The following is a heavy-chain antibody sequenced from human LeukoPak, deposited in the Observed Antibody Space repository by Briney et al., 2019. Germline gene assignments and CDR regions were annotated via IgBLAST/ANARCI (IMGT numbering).Heavy chain of an antibody. D-gene: IGHD5-12*01. CDR2: IKQDGSEK. J-gene: IGHJ4*02. CDR1: GFTFSTYW. CDR3: ARDRTVATIDY. Sequence: GGSLRLSCAASGFTFSTYWMSWVRQAPGKGLEWVANIKQDGSEKYCVDSVKGRFTISRDNAKNSLYLQMNSLRAEDTAVYYCARDRTVATIDYWGQGTLVTVSS. V-gene: IGHV3-7*01.